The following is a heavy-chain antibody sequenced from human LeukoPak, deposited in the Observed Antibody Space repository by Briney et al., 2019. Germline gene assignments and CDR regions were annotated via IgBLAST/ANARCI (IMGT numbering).Heavy chain of an antibody. V-gene: IGHV4-61*01. CDR1: GGSVSSGSYY. Sequence: PSETLSLICTVSGGSVSSGSYYWTWIRQPPGKGLEWIGYIYYSGSTNYNPSLKSRVTISVDTSKNQFSLKLSSVTAADTAVYYCATNPSTLYYYYGMDAWGQGTTVTVSS. D-gene: IGHD2-2*01. J-gene: IGHJ6*02. CDR2: IYYSGST. CDR3: ATNPSTLYYYYGMDA.